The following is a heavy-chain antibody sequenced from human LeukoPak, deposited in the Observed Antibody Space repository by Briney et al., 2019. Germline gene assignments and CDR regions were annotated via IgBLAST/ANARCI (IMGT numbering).Heavy chain of an antibody. J-gene: IGHJ3*02. CDR2: IWYDGSNQ. Sequence: GRSLRLSCAASGFTFGAYGMHWVRQAPGKGLEWVAVIWYDGSNQYYVDSVKGRFTISRDNSKNTVHLQMNSLRVEDMAVYYCAREQYGSDDALDIWGQGTMVTVSS. CDR3: AREQYGSDDALDI. CDR1: GFTFGAYG. D-gene: IGHD3-10*01. V-gene: IGHV3-33*01.